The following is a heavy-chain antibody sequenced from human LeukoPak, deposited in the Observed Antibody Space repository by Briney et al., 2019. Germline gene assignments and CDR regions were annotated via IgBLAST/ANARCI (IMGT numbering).Heavy chain of an antibody. CDR3: ARAPPPWEWELLRAFDY. V-gene: IGHV3-48*02. CDR2: ISSSSSTI. J-gene: IGHJ4*02. CDR1: GFTFSSYR. D-gene: IGHD1-26*01. Sequence: SGGSLRLSCAASGFTFSSYRMTWVRQAPGKGLEWVSYISSSSSTIYYADSVKGRFTISRDNAKNSLYLQMNSLRDEDTAVYYCARAPPPWEWELLRAFDYWGQGTLVTVSS.